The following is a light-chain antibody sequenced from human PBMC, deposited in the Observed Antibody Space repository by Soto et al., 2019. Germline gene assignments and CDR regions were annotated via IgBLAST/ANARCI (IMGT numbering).Light chain of an antibody. V-gene: IGKV3-15*01. CDR2: ASS. Sequence: EIVMTQSPVTLSLSPGEKATLWCRASQSVSTNLAWYQQKPGQAPRLLIYASSTRAAGTPARFTGSGSGKGFTLTINRLQPEDFAVYYCHQYNHWRQAFGQGTRVEI. CDR1: QSVSTN. CDR3: HQYNHWRQA. J-gene: IGKJ1*01.